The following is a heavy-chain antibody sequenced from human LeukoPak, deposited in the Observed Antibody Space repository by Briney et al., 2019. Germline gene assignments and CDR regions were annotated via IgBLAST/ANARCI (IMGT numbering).Heavy chain of an antibody. Sequence: SETLSLTCTVSGASISWNIYYWGWIRQPPGKGLEWIGSTYSGSTYYNPSLKSRVTISVDTSKNQFSLKLSSVTAADTAVYYCARGFWSGQRPRFDPWGQGTLVTVSS. CDR1: GASISWNIYY. D-gene: IGHD3-3*01. CDR3: ARGFWSGQRPRFDP. J-gene: IGHJ5*02. V-gene: IGHV4-39*07. CDR2: TYSGST.